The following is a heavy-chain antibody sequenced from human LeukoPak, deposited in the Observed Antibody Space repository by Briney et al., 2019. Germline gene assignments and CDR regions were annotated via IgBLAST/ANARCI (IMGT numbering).Heavy chain of an antibody. D-gene: IGHD1-26*01. CDR3: AKDRSSGGYPRGNEY. CDR1: GFTFNNYA. J-gene: IGHJ4*02. CDR2: ISGSGGST. Sequence: PGGSLRLSCTASGFTFNNYAMSWVRQAPGRGLEWVSSISGSGGSTYYADSVKGRFTISRDNSNNTLYLQMNSLRAEDTAVYYCAKDRSSGGYPRGNEYWGRGTLVTVSS. V-gene: IGHV3-23*01.